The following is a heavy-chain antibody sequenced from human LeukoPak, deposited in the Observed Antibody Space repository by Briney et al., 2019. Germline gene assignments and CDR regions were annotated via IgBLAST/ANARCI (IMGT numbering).Heavy chain of an antibody. V-gene: IGHV4-59*01. J-gene: IGHJ4*02. CDR3: ATGYSSSWSYYFDY. CDR1: GGSISSYY. CDR2: IYYSGST. Sequence: MPSETLSLTCTVSGGSISSYYWSWIRQPPGKGLEWLGYIYYSGSTNYNPSLKSRVTISVDTSKNQFSLKLSSVTAADTAVYYCATGYSSSWSYYFDYWGQGTLVTVSS. D-gene: IGHD6-13*01.